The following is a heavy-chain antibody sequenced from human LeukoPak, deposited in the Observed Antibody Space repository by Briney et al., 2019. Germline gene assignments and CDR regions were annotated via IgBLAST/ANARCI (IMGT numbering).Heavy chain of an antibody. J-gene: IGHJ4*02. D-gene: IGHD1-26*01. CDR3: ARGEVDDY. V-gene: IGHV3-53*01. Sequence: PGGSLRLSCAASGFTFSSYAMSWVRQAPGKGLEWVSVIYSGGSTYYADSVKGRFTISRDNSKNTLYLQMNSLRAEDTAVYYCARGEVDDYWGQGTLVTVSS. CDR1: GFTFSSYA. CDR2: IYSGGST.